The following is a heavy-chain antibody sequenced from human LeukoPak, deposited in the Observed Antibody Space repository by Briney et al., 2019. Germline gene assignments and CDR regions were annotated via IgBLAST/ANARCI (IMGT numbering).Heavy chain of an antibody. J-gene: IGHJ4*02. CDR2: IYNSGST. V-gene: IGHV4-61*02. D-gene: IGHD3-3*01. CDR1: GGSISSGSYY. CDR3: ARGSYDFWSGYDY. Sequence: PSETLSLTCTVSGGSISSGSYYWSWIRQPAGKGLEWIGRIYNSGSTNYNPSLKSRVTISVDTSKNQFSLKLSSVTAADTAVYYCARGSYDFWSGYDYWGQGTLVTVSS.